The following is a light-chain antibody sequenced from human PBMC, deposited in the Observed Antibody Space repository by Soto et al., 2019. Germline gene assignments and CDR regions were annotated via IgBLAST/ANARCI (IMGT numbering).Light chain of an antibody. CDR2: GNS. V-gene: IGLV1-40*01. CDR1: SSNIGAAHG. CDR3: QSYDTPLGRDV. Sequence: QSVLTQPPSVSGAPGQRVTISYTGSSSNIGAAHGVHWYQQLPGAAPKLLIYGNSNRPSGVPDRFSGSKSGTSASLAITGLQAEDEADYYCQSYDTPLGRDVFGAGTKVTVL. J-gene: IGLJ1*01.